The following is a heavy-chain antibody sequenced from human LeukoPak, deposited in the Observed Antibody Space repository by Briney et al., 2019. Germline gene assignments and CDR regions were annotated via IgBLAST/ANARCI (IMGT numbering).Heavy chain of an antibody. Sequence: TTSETLSLTCAVSGGSISSSNWWSWVRQPPGKGLEWIGEIYHSGSTNYNPSLKSRVTISGDKSKNQFSLKLSSVTAADTAVYYCARTSSNWFDPWGQGTLVTVSS. D-gene: IGHD3-10*01. J-gene: IGHJ5*02. CDR3: ARTSSNWFDP. CDR2: IYHSGST. V-gene: IGHV4-4*02. CDR1: GGSISSSNW.